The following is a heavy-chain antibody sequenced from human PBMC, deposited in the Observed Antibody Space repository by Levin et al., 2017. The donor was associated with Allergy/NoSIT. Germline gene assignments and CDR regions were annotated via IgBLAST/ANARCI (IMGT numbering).Heavy chain of an antibody. D-gene: IGHD6-13*01. Sequence: PGGSLRLSCAASGFTFSNYWMHWVRQAPGKGLVWVSRLNSDGGGTYYADSVKGRFTISRDNSKNTLYLQMNSLRAEDTAVYYCAKHFSQQAVRSPSDHWGQGTLVTVSS. V-gene: IGHV3-74*01. CDR3: AKHFSQQAVRSPSDH. CDR2: LNSDGGGT. CDR1: GFTFSNYW. J-gene: IGHJ4*02.